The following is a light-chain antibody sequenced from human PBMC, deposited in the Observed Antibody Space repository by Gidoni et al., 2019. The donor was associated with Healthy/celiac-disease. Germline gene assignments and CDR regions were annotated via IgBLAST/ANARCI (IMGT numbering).Light chain of an antibody. V-gene: IGLV3-1*01. Sequence: SYELTQPPLVSVSPGQTASISCSGDKLGDKYARWYQQKPGQSPVLVIYQDSKRPSGTPERFAGSNSGNTATLTISGTQAMDGADYYWQAWDSSTRGFGTGTKVTVL. CDR3: QAWDSSTRG. CDR2: QDS. J-gene: IGLJ1*01. CDR1: KLGDKY.